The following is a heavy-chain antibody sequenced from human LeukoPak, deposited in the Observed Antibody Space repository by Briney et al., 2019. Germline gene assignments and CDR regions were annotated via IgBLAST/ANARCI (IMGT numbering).Heavy chain of an antibody. V-gene: IGHV3-23*01. Sequence: GGSLRLSCAASGFTFSSYAMSWVRQAPGKGLEWVSAISGSGVSTYYAYSVKGRFTLSRDHSKNTMYLQMNSLRAEDTAVYYCAKDDGWFGELLPFDYWGQGTLVTVSS. CDR3: AKDDGWFGELLPFDY. D-gene: IGHD3-10*01. CDR1: GFTFSSYA. CDR2: ISGSGVST. J-gene: IGHJ4*02.